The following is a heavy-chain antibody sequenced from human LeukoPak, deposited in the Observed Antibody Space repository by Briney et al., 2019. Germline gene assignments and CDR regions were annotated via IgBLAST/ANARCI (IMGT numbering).Heavy chain of an antibody. J-gene: IGHJ4*02. D-gene: IGHD2-2*01. CDR1: GFTFSSYS. CDR3: ARALNIVVVPAAEGY. V-gene: IGHV3-48*01. CDR2: ISSSTIFI. Sequence: GGSLRLSCAASGFTFSSYSMNWVRQAPGKGLEWVSFISSSTIFIYYADSVKGRFTISRDNAQNSPYLQMNSLRAEDTAVYYCARALNIVVVPAAEGYWGQGTLVTVSS.